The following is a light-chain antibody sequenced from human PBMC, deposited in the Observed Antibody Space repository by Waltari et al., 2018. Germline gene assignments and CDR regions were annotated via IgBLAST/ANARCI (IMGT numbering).Light chain of an antibody. V-gene: IGKV3-20*01. CDR3: QHYVRLPAT. J-gene: IGKJ1*01. Sequence: DIVLTQSPGTLYLSPGERTTLFCRASQSVGRTLAWYQQKPGQAPRLLIYGTSSRATDIPDRFSGSGSGTDFSLTINRLEPEDFAVYYCQHYVRLPATFG. CDR1: QSVGRT. CDR2: GTS.